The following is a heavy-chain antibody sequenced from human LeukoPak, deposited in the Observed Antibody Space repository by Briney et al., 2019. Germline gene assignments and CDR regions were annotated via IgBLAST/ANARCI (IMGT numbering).Heavy chain of an antibody. CDR3: ARDAGWSGYYQMVTATSRMDV. CDR2: ISSSGSTI. D-gene: IGHD3-3*01. Sequence: KTGGSLRLSCAASGFTFSDYYMSWIRQAPGKGLEWVSYISSSGSTIYYADSVKGRFTISRDNAKNSLYLQMNSLRAEDTAVYYCARDAGWSGYYQMVTATSRMDVWGQGTTVTVSS. CDR1: GFTFSDYY. V-gene: IGHV3-11*01. J-gene: IGHJ6*02.